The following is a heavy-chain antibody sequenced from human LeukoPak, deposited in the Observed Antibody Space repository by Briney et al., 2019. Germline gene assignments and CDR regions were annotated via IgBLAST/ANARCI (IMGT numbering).Heavy chain of an antibody. J-gene: IGHJ4*02. CDR1: GYTFTSYG. Sequence: GASVKVSCKASGYTFTSYGISWVRQAPGQGLEWMGWISAYNGNTNYAQKLQGRVTMTTDTSTSTAYMELRSLRSDDTAVYYCARSVQSLLAVAATTPIGYWGQGTLVTVSS. CDR3: ARSVQSLLAVAATTPIGY. CDR2: ISAYNGNT. V-gene: IGHV1-18*01. D-gene: IGHD6-19*01.